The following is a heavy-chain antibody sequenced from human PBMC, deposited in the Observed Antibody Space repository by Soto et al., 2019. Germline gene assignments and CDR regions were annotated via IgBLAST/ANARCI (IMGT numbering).Heavy chain of an antibody. CDR3: ARTPTARLDAPDS. CDR1: GYSISSSNW. J-gene: IGHJ4*02. D-gene: IGHD6-6*01. CDR2: IHYSGST. Sequence: SETLSLTCAVSGYSISSSNWWGWIRQPPGKGLEWIGYIHYSGSTYYNPSLKSRVTMSVDTSKNQFSLKLSSVTAVDTAVYYCARTPTARLDAPDSWGQGTLVTVSS. V-gene: IGHV4-28*01.